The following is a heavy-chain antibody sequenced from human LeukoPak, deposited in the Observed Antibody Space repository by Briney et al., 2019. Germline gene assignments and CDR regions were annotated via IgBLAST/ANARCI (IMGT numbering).Heavy chain of an antibody. D-gene: IGHD5-18*01. Sequence: SGGSLRLSCAASGFTFSSYEMNWVRQAPGKGLEWVSYISSSGTIIYYADSVEGRFTISRDNAKNSLYLQMNSLRDEDTAVYYCARGGNSYGWVDYWGQGTLVTVSS. CDR1: GFTFSSYE. CDR2: ISSSGTII. CDR3: ARGGNSYGWVDY. V-gene: IGHV3-48*03. J-gene: IGHJ4*02.